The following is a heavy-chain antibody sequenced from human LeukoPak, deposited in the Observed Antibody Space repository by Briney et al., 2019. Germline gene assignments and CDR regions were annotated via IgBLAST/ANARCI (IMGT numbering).Heavy chain of an antibody. CDR2: IKQDGSEK. D-gene: IGHD3-3*01. CDR1: GFTFGDYA. CDR3: AREDYDFWSGYYTRNWFDP. V-gene: IGHV3-7*01. J-gene: IGHJ5*02. Sequence: GGSLRLSCAASGFTFGDYAMHWVRQAPGKGLEWVANIKQDGSEKYYVDSAKGRFTISRDNAKNSLYLQMNSLRAEDTAVYYCAREDYDFWSGYYTRNWFDPWGQGTLVTVSS.